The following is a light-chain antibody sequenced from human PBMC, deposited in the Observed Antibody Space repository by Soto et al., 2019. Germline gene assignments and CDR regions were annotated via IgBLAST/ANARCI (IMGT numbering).Light chain of an antibody. CDR3: CSYAGSVI. CDR1: SSDVGGYND. V-gene: IGLV2-11*01. J-gene: IGLJ2*01. Sequence: QSALTQPRAVSGSPGQSVTISCTGTSSDVGGYNDVSWYQQYPGKAPKLMIYDVSKRPSGVPDCFSGSKSGNTASLTVSGLQADDEAEYYCCSYAGSVIFGGGTKLTVL. CDR2: DVS.